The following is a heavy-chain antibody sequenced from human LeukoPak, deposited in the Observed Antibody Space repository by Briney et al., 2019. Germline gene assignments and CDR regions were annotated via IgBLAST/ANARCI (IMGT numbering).Heavy chain of an antibody. CDR3: ARLQLGRGFVDY. D-gene: IGHD6-6*01. CDR1: GYSFTSYW. CDR2: IYPGASGT. Sequence: GESLKISCKGSGYSFTSYWIGWVRQMPGKGLEWMGIIYPGASGTRYSPSFQGQVTISADKSISTAYLQWSSLQASDTAIYYCARLQLGRGFVDYWGQGTLVTVSS. J-gene: IGHJ4*02. V-gene: IGHV5-51*01.